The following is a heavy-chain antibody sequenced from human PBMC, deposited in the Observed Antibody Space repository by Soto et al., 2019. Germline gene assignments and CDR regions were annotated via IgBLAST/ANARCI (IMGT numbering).Heavy chain of an antibody. V-gene: IGHV4-59*01. CDR2: IYYSRST. D-gene: IGHD6-13*01. CDR3: TRVLGSWYKVYYYYMDV. Sequence: SETLSLTCTVSGVSIISYYWSWSRQPPRKGLEWIGYIYYSRSTNYNPSLKSLVTISVDTSKNQFSLKLSSVTAADTAVYYCTRVLGSWYKVYYYYMDVWGKGTKVTVS. J-gene: IGHJ6*03. CDR1: GVSIISYY.